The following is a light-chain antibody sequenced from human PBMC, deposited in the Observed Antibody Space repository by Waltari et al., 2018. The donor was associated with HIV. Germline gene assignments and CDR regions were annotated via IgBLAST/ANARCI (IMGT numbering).Light chain of an antibody. CDR2: AAS. Sequence: AIQMTQSPSSLSASVGDRVTITCRASQGIRNDLGWYQQKPGKDPKLLIYAASSLQGGVPSRFSGSGSGTDFTLTISSLQPEDFASYYCLQDYNYPYTFGQGTKLEIK. J-gene: IGKJ2*01. V-gene: IGKV1-6*01. CDR1: QGIRND. CDR3: LQDYNYPYT.